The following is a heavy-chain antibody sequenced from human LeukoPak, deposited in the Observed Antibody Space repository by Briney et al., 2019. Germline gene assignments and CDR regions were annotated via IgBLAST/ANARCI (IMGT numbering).Heavy chain of an antibody. D-gene: IGHD6-13*01. Sequence: PGGSLRLSCAVSGFTVSSSYMSWVRQAPGGGPEWVSAISGSGGSTYYADSVKGRFTISRDNSKNTLYLQMNSLRAEDTAVYYCAKDLDSSSWYRPPGYFDYWGQGTLVTVSS. CDR3: AKDLDSSSWYRPPGYFDY. CDR1: GFTVSSSY. CDR2: ISGSGGST. V-gene: IGHV3-23*01. J-gene: IGHJ4*02.